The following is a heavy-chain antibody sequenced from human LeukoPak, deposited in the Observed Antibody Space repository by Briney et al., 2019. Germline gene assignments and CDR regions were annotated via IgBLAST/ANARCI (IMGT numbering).Heavy chain of an antibody. CDR2: ISGSGSII. V-gene: IGHV3-11*01. D-gene: IGHD1-7*01. CDR1: GFTFTDYY. CDR3: GRDFGLTGTKRSFDI. J-gene: IGHJ3*02. Sequence: GSLLLSCAASGFTFTDYYMGCIRPAPGKGLEWVSYISGSGSIINYADSVKGRFTISRDNAKNSLYLQMNSLRAEDTAVYYCGRDFGLTGTKRSFDIWGQGTMVTVSS.